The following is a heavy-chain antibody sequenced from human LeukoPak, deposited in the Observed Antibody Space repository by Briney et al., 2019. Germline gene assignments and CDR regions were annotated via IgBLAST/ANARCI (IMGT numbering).Heavy chain of an antibody. D-gene: IGHD3-10*01. CDR3: ARESGRHYGIF. CDR2: IYTSGST. CDR1: GDSISGFY. J-gene: IGHJ4*02. Sequence: SETLSLTCTVSGDSISGFYWSWIRQAAGKGLEWIGHIYTSGSTNYNPSLKSRVTISVDTSKNQFSLKLSSVTAADTAVYYCARESGRHYGIFWGQGTLVTVSS. V-gene: IGHV4-4*07.